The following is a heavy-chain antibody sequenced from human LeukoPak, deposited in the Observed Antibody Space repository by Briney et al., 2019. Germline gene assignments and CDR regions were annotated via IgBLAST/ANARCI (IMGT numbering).Heavy chain of an antibody. J-gene: IGHJ4*02. CDR2: IYYSGST. CDR3: ARQDSSSWYGYYFDY. D-gene: IGHD6-13*01. CDR1: GGSISSYY. V-gene: IGHV4-59*08. Sequence: SETLSLTCTVSGGSISSYYWSWIRQSPEMGLEWIGSIYYSGSTNYNPSLKSRVTISVDTSKNQFSLKLSSVTAADTAVYYCARQDSSSWYGYYFDYWGQGTLVTVSS.